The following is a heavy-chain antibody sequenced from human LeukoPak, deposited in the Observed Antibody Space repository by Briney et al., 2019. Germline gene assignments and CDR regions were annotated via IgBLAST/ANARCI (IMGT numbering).Heavy chain of an antibody. V-gene: IGHV4-4*07. Sequence: PSETLSLTCTVSGAPIGSFYWSWIRQPAGKGLEWLGRAHSSGSTNYIPSIRSRVTMSVDTSKNQLSLKLNTVTAADTAVYYCAREAVDYGSGSHDYWGQGILVTVSS. CDR2: AHSSGST. J-gene: IGHJ4*02. CDR3: AREAVDYGSGSHDY. CDR1: GAPIGSFY. D-gene: IGHD3-10*01.